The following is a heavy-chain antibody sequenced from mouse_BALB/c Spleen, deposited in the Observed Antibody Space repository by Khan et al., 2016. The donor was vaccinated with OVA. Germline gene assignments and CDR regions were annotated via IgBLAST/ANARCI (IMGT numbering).Heavy chain of an antibody. V-gene: IGHV3-6*02. CDR1: GYSITSGYS. D-gene: IGHD3-1*01. J-gene: IGHJ3*01. CDR3: ARGGSTGPAWFPC. Sequence: EVKLEVPGPGLVKPSQPLSLTCSVTGYSITSGYSWNWIRQFPGNKLEWMGYIRYDGNSNYNPSLKNRISITRDTSKNQCFLKLNSVPPEDTATYYCARGGSTGPAWFPCWGQGTIVTVSA. CDR2: IRYDGNS.